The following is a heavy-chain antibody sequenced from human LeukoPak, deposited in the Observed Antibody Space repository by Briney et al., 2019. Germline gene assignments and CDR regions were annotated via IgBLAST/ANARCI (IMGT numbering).Heavy chain of an antibody. CDR2: INPSGGDT. CDR1: GYTFTSYY. D-gene: IGHD5-18*01. Sequence: ASVKVSCKASGYTFTSYYMHWVRQAPGQGLEWMGMINPSGGDTSYAQKFQGRVTMTRDTSTSTVYMELSSLRSEDTAVYYCARDPGCSYGTTAHYGMDVWGQGTTVTVSS. CDR3: ARDPGCSYGTTAHYGMDV. V-gene: IGHV1-46*01. J-gene: IGHJ6*02.